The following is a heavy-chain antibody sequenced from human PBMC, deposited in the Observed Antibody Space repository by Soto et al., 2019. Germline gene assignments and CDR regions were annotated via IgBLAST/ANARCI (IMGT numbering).Heavy chain of an antibody. Sequence: PGGSLRLSCPPSGFTFISYAMSWVRQAPGKGLEWVSAISGSGGSTYYADSVKGRFTISRDNSKNTLYLQMNSLRAEDTAVYYCAKADTAMVASGFDPWGQGTLVTVSS. CDR3: AKADTAMVASGFDP. J-gene: IGHJ5*02. CDR1: GFTFISYA. D-gene: IGHD5-18*01. CDR2: ISGSGGST. V-gene: IGHV3-23*01.